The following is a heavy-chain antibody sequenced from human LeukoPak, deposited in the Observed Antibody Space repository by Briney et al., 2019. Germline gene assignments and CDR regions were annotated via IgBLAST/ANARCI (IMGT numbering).Heavy chain of an antibody. Sequence: SSETLSLTCTVSGGSISSYYWSWIRQPPGKGLEWIGYIYYSGSTNYNPSLKSRVTISVDTSKNQFSLKLSSVTAADTAVYYCARDHYYGSSGYTFGYWGQGTLVTVSS. D-gene: IGHD3-22*01. CDR2: IYYSGST. J-gene: IGHJ4*02. CDR1: GGSISSYY. CDR3: ARDHYYGSSGYTFGY. V-gene: IGHV4-59*01.